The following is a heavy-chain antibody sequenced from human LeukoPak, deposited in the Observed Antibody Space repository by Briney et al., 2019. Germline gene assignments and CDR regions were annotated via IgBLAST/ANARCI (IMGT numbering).Heavy chain of an antibody. Sequence: GGSLRLSCAASGFTFSNYWMSWVRQAPGKGLEWVGNIKQDGSEKYYVDSVKGRFTISRDNARNTLYVQMNSLRAEDTAVYYCAIRIAVPGGFDNWGQGTLVTVAS. CDR3: AIRIAVPGGFDN. CDR2: IKQDGSEK. J-gene: IGHJ4*02. D-gene: IGHD6-19*01. V-gene: IGHV3-7*01. CDR1: GFTFSNYW.